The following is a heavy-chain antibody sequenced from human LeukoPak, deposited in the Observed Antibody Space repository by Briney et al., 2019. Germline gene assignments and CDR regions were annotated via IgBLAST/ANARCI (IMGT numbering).Heavy chain of an antibody. V-gene: IGHV3-53*01. CDR3: ARGGSGDIFDI. CDR2: IYGGGST. J-gene: IGHJ3*02. CDR1: GLTVSSNY. Sequence: GGSLRLSCAASGLTVSSNYMSWVRQAPGKGLEWVSVIYGGGSTDYADSVKGRFTISRDNLKNTLYLQMNSLRAEDTAVYYCARGGSGDIFDIWGQGTMVTVSS. D-gene: IGHD2-21*01.